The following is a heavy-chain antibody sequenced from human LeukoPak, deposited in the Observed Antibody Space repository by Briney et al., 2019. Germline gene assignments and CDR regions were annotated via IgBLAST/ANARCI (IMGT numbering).Heavy chain of an antibody. CDR3: AQKSNSDWFIDY. D-gene: IGHD3-9*01. CDR2: ISNSGNTI. Sequence: PGGSLRLSCAASGFTFSSYWMHWVRQAPGKGLEWVSYISNSGNTIYYADSVKGRFTISRDNAKNSLYLQMNSLRDEDTAVYYCAQKSNSDWFIDYWGQGTLVTVSS. V-gene: IGHV3-48*02. CDR1: GFTFSSYW. J-gene: IGHJ4*02.